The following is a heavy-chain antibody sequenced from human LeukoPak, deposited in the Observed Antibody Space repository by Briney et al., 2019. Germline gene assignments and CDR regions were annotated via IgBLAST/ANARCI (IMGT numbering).Heavy chain of an antibody. V-gene: IGHV4-34*01. D-gene: IGHD4-17*01. Sequence: TSETLSLTCAVYGGSFSGYYWSWIRQPPGKGLEWIGEINHSGSTNYNPSLKSRVTISVGTSKNQFSLKLSSVTAADTAVYYCARAYGDSRFDPWGQGTLVTVSS. CDR3: ARAYGDSRFDP. CDR2: INHSGST. J-gene: IGHJ5*02. CDR1: GGSFSGYY.